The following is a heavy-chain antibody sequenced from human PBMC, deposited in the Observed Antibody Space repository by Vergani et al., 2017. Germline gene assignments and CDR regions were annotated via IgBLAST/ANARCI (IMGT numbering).Heavy chain of an antibody. V-gene: IGHV3-23*01. CDR3: AKQYFVSGNYLFDY. Sequence: EVQLLESGGGLVQPGGSLRLTCAASEFTFSNYAMNWVRQVPGKGLEWVSGISGSGVSAYYTDSVKGRLTISRDNSKNMLFLQMNNLRTEDTAIYYCAKQYFVSGNYLFDYWGQGTLVTVSS. J-gene: IGHJ4*02. CDR1: EFTFSNYA. D-gene: IGHD3-10*01. CDR2: ISGSGVSA.